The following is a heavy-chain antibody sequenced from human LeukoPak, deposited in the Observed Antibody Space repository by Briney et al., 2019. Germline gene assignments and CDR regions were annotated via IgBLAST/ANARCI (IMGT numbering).Heavy chain of an antibody. Sequence: GGSLRLSCAASGFTFSSYAVSWVRQASGKGLEWVGRIKSKSNSYATAYAASVKGRFTISRDDSKNTAYLQMNSLKTEDTAVYYCTTYGDYGPGSDHWGQGTLVTVSS. V-gene: IGHV3-73*01. J-gene: IGHJ4*02. D-gene: IGHD4-17*01. CDR2: IKSKSNSYAT. CDR1: GFTFSSYA. CDR3: TTYGDYGPGSDH.